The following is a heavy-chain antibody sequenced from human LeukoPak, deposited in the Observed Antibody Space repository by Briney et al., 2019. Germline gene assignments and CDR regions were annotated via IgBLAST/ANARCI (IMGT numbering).Heavy chain of an antibody. Sequence: SETLSLTCAVYGWSFSGYYWSWIRQPPGKGLEWIGAINHSGSTNYNPSVKSRVTISVDTSKNQFSLKLSSVTAADTAVYYCARRGGCSSTSCYVRGATLFDYCGQGTLVTVSS. CDR1: GWSFSGYY. V-gene: IGHV4-34*01. D-gene: IGHD2-2*01. CDR3: ARRGGCSSTSCYVRGATLFDY. J-gene: IGHJ4*02. CDR2: INHSGST.